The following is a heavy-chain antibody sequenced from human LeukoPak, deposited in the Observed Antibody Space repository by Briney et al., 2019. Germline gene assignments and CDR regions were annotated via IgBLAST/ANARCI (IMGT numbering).Heavy chain of an antibody. CDR3: ARDLSITIFGVVIN. CDR1: GFTFDDYG. J-gene: IGHJ4*02. V-gene: IGHV3-20*04. CDR2: INWNGGST. D-gene: IGHD3-3*01. Sequence: GSLRLSCAASGFTFDDYGMSWVRQAPGKGLEWVSGINWNGGSTGYADSVKGRFTISRDNAKNSLYLQMNSLRAEDTALYYCARDLSITIFGVVINWGQGTLVTVSS.